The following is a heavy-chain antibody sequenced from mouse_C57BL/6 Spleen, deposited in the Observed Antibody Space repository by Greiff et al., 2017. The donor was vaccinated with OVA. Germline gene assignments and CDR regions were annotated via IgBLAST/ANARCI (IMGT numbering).Heavy chain of an antibody. V-gene: IGHV14-4*01. D-gene: IGHD1-1*01. J-gene: IGHJ1*03. Sequence: VQLQQSGAELVRPGASVKLSCTASGFNIKDDYMHWVKQRPEQGLEWIGWIDPENGDTEYASKFQGKATITADTSSNTAYLQLSSLTSEDTAVYYCTTHITTDWDFDVWGTGTTVTVSS. CDR1: GFNIKDDY. CDR2: IDPENGDT. CDR3: TTHITTDWDFDV.